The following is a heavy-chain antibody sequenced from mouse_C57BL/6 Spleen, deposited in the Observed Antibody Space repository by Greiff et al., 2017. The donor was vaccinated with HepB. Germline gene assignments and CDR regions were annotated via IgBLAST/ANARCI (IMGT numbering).Heavy chain of an antibody. V-gene: IGHV5-17*01. CDR1: GFTFSDYG. CDR3: ARGVVASNAMDY. J-gene: IGHJ4*01. D-gene: IGHD1-1*01. CDR2: ISSGSSTI. Sequence: EVKVVESGGGLVKPGGSLKLSCAASGFTFSDYGMHWVRQAPEKGLEWVAYISSGSSTIYYADTVKGRFTISRDNAKTTLFLQMTSLRSEDTAMYYCARGVVASNAMDYWGQGTSVTVSS.